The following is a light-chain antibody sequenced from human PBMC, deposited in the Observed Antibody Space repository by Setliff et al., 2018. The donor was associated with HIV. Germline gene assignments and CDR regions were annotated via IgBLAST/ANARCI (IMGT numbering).Light chain of an antibody. CDR3: CSYAGSYSYV. CDR2: DVS. V-gene: IGLV2-11*01. J-gene: IGLJ1*01. Sequence: QSALTQPRSVSGSPGQSVTISCTGTSSDVGLYNYVSWYQRHPGKAPKLMIFDVSKRPSGVPDRFSGSKSGNTASLTISGLQTEDEADYYCCSYAGSYSYVFGAGTKVTLL. CDR1: SSDVGLYNY.